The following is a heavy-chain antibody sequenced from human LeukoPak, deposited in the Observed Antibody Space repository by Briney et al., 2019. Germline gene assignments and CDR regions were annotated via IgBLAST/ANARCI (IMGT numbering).Heavy chain of an antibody. D-gene: IGHD5-18*01. V-gene: IGHV4-61*02. CDR3: ARAYSYGFFDY. CDR2: IYSSGST. J-gene: IGHJ4*02. Sequence: SGDSIXSSSYYWAWVRQPAGKGLEWIGRIYSSGSTNYNPSLRSRVTISVDTSRNQFSLKLSSVTAGDTAVYYCARAYSYGFFDYWGQGTLVTVSS. CDR1: GDSIXSSSYY.